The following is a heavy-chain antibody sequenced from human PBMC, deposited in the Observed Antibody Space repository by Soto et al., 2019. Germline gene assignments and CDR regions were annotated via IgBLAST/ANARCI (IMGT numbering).Heavy chain of an antibody. V-gene: IGHV3-30*18. CDR2: ISYDGSNK. D-gene: IGHD6-13*01. Sequence: QVQLVESGGGVVQPGRSLRLSCAASGFTFSSYGIHWVRQAPGKGLEWVAVISYDGSNKYYADSVKGRFTISRDNSKNTLYLQMNSLRAEDTAVYYCAKALFESIAAAWYFDLWGRGTLVTVSS. J-gene: IGHJ2*01. CDR1: GFTFSSYG. CDR3: AKALFESIAAAWYFDL.